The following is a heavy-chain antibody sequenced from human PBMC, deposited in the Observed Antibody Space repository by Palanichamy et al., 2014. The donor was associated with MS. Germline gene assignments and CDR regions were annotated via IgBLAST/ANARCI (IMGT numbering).Heavy chain of an antibody. CDR2: ISSDGSSK. Sequence: QEQLVEVWGRRSPAWRSLRLSCTASGFTFSRYGMHWVRQTPGKGLEWVAVISSDGSSKHYAESVKGRFTIYRDNSQGTLYVQMDSLRPDDTAIYYCTKSAGDCGSGCYSNCWGQGTQVTVSS. CDR1: GFTFSRYG. D-gene: IGHD2-21*01. CDR3: TKSAGDCGSGCYSNC. J-gene: IGHJ4*02. V-gene: IGHV3-30*18.